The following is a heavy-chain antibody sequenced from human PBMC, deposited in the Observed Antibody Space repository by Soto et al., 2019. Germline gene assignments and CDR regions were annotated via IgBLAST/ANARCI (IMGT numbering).Heavy chain of an antibody. D-gene: IGHD2-15*01. Sequence: ASVKVSCKASGYTFTSYGISWVRQAPGQGLEWMGWINPNSGGTNYAQKFQGWVTMARDTSISTAYMELSRLRSDDTAVYYCARDKRYCSGGSCYLSYGMDVWGQGTTVTV. CDR1: GYTFTSYG. CDR3: ARDKRYCSGGSCYLSYGMDV. CDR2: INPNSGGT. V-gene: IGHV1-2*04. J-gene: IGHJ6*02.